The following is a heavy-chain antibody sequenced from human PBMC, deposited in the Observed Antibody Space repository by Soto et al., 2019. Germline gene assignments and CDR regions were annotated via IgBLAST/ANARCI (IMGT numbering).Heavy chain of an antibody. D-gene: IGHD6-19*01. CDR3: AKDHRGVAGSQHPQYY. CDR2: ISGSGGST. J-gene: IGHJ4*02. V-gene: IGHV3-23*01. Sequence: GGSLRLSCAASGFTFSSYAMSWVRQAPGKGLEWVSAISGSGGSTYYADSVKGRFTISRDNSKNTLYLQMNSLRAEDTAVYYCAKDHRGVAGSQHPQYYWGQGTLVTVSS. CDR1: GFTFSSYA.